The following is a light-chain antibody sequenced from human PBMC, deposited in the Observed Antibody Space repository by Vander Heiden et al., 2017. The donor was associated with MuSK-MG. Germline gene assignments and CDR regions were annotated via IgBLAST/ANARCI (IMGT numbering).Light chain of an antibody. Sequence: DIVMTQSPLSLPVTPGEPASISCRSSESLLHSNGYKYLDWYIQKPGQSPQFLIFLASNRASGVPDRFSGSGSGTDFTLKISSVETEDAGVYFCMQSLQTPYIFGQGTKLEIK. CDR1: ESLLHSNGYKY. J-gene: IGKJ2*01. V-gene: IGKV2-28*01. CDR3: MQSLQTPYI. CDR2: LAS.